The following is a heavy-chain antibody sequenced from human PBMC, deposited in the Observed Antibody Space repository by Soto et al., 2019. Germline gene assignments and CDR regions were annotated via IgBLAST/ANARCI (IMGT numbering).Heavy chain of an antibody. CDR3: ARGAEMATTPEAFDI. Sequence: QVQLVESGGGVVQPGRSLRLSCAASGFTFSSYAMHWVRQAPGKGLEWVAVISYDGSNKYYADSVKGRFTISRDNSKNTLYLQMNSLRAEDTAVYYCARGAEMATTPEAFDIWGQGTMVTVSS. D-gene: IGHD5-12*01. J-gene: IGHJ3*02. CDR2: ISYDGSNK. V-gene: IGHV3-30-3*01. CDR1: GFTFSSYA.